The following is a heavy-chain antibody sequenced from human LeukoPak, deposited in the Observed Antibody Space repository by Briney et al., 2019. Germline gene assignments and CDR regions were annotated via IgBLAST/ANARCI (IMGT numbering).Heavy chain of an antibody. Sequence: ASVKVSCKTSGYTFTGYYMHWVRQAPGQGLEWMGWINPNSGGTNYAQKFQGRVTMTRDTSISTAYMELSRLRSDDTAVYYCARAFSSDDHDFDFWGQGTLVTVSS. CDR2: INPNSGGT. CDR1: GYTFTGYY. V-gene: IGHV1-2*02. D-gene: IGHD3-10*01. CDR3: ARAFSSDDHDFDF. J-gene: IGHJ4*02.